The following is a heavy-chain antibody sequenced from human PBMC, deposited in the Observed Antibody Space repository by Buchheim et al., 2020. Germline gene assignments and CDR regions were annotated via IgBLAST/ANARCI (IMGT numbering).Heavy chain of an antibody. CDR2: IYPGDSDT. V-gene: IGHV5-51*03. CDR1: GYSFTSYW. D-gene: IGHD2-2*02. Sequence: EVQLVQSGAEVKKPGESLKISCKGFGYSFTSYWIGWVRQMPGKGLEWMGIIYPGDSDTRYSPSFQGQVTISADKSISTASPQWSSLKASDTAMYYCAITPLGYCSSTSCYTGRYYGMDVWGQGTT. CDR3: AITPLGYCSSTSCYTGRYYGMDV. J-gene: IGHJ6*02.